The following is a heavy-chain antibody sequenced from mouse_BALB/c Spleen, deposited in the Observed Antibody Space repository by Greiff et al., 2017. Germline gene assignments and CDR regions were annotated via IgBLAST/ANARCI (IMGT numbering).Heavy chain of an antibody. D-gene: IGHD2-4*01. CDR3: ARRGYDYDGDYAMDY. V-gene: IGHV1-54*01. CDR1: GYAFTNYL. Sequence: QVQLQQSGAELVRPGTSVKVSCKASGYAFTNYLIEWVKQRPGQGLEWIGVINPGSGDTNYNEKFKGKATLTADKSSSTAYMQLSSLTSNDSAVYFCARRGYDYDGDYAMDYWGQGTSVTVSS. J-gene: IGHJ4*01. CDR2: INPGSGDT.